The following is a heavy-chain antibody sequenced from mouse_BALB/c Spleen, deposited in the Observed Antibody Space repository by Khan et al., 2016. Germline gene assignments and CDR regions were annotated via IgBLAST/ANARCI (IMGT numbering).Heavy chain of an antibody. CDR1: GFDFSRYW. J-gene: IGHJ4*01. CDR2: INPDSSTI. CDR3: ARQEDYAMDY. V-gene: IGHV4-1*02. Sequence: EVKLLESGGGLVQPGGSLKLSCAASGFDFSRYWMSWVRQAPGKGLEWIGEINPDSSTINYTPSLKDKFIISRDNAKNTLYLQMCKVRSEDTALYYWARQEDYAMDYWGQGTSVTVSS.